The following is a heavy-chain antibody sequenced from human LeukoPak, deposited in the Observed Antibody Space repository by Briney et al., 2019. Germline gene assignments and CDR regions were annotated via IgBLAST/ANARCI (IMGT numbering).Heavy chain of an antibody. CDR3: ATQEITGKHDAFDI. CDR2: INPNSGGT. Sequence: ASVKVSCKASGYTFTGYYMHWVRQAPGQGLEGMGWINPNSGGTNYEQKFQGRVTMTRDTSISTAYMALSRLRSDDTAVYYCATQEITGKHDAFDIWGQGTMVTVSS. D-gene: IGHD3-16*01. J-gene: IGHJ3*02. V-gene: IGHV1-2*02. CDR1: GYTFTGYY.